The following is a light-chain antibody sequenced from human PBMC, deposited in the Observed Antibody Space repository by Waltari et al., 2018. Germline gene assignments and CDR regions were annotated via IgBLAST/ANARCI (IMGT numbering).Light chain of an antibody. Sequence: DIVMTQSPDSLAVSLGERATIDCRSSQSLLYSSNNKNYLAWYQQRLGQPPKLLFYWASSRESGVPDRFTAAGSGTHFTLTITSLQAEDVAVYYCQQYYDTPFTFGPGTKVDI. J-gene: IGKJ3*01. V-gene: IGKV4-1*01. CDR2: WAS. CDR1: QSLLYSSNNKNY. CDR3: QQYYDTPFT.